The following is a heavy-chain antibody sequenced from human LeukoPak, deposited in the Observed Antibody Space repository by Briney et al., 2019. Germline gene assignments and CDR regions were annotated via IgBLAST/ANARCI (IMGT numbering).Heavy chain of an antibody. J-gene: IGHJ5*02. D-gene: IGHD4-23*01. CDR3: ARGPTTVVTPDWFDP. CDR2: IYHSGST. Sequence: SQTLSLTCAVSGGSISSGGYSWSWIRQPPGKGLEWIGYIYHSGSTYYNPSLKSRVTISVDRSKNQFSLKLSSVTAADTAVYYCARGPTTVVTPDWFDPWGQGTLVTVSS. CDR1: GGSISSGGYS. V-gene: IGHV4-30-2*01.